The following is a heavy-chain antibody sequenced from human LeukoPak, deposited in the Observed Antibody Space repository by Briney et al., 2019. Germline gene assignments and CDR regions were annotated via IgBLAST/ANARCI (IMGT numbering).Heavy chain of an antibody. Sequence: SVKVSCKASGFTFTSSAMQWVRQARGQRLEWIGWIVVGSGNTNYAQKFQERVTITRDMSTSTAYMELSSLRSEDTAVYYCARDIAAAGNALHTFDYWGQGTLVTVSS. V-gene: IGHV1-58*02. D-gene: IGHD6-13*01. J-gene: IGHJ4*02. CDR2: IVVGSGNT. CDR3: ARDIAAAGNALHTFDY. CDR1: GFTFTSSA.